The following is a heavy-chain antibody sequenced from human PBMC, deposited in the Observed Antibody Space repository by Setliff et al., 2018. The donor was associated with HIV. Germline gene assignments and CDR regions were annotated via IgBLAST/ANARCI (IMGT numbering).Heavy chain of an antibody. V-gene: IGHV4-38-2*01. D-gene: IGHD2-21*01. CDR1: GYSISIGYY. CDR3: ARLGRAIDDGGSSLRLDF. Sequence: PSETLSLTCAVSGYSISIGYYWGWIRQAPGKALEWIGYISSSGTTNYNPSLRSRVTISMETSNTRSSLWLRSATAADTATYFCARLGRAIDDGGSSLRLDFWGQGMLVTVSS. CDR2: ISSSGTT. J-gene: IGHJ4*02.